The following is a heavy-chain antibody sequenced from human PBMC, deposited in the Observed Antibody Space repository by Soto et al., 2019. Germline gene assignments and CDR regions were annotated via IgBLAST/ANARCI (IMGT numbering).Heavy chain of an antibody. CDR3: ARVGVKRAFDY. J-gene: IGHJ4*02. CDR2: MNPNSGNT. D-gene: IGHD2-8*01. Sequence: ASVKVSCPASGYTFTSYDINWVRPATGQGLEWMGWMNPNSGNTGYAQKFQGRVTMTRNTSISTAYMELSSLRSEDTAVYYCARVGVKRAFDYWGQGTLVSVSS. V-gene: IGHV1-8*01. CDR1: GYTFTSYD.